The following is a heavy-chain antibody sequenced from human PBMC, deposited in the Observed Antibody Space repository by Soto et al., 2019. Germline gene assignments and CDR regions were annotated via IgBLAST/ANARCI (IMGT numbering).Heavy chain of an antibody. CDR3: ARGRSSPNFDP. J-gene: IGHJ5*02. V-gene: IGHV1-69*01. D-gene: IGHD6-6*01. CDR2: LIPIFGAA. Sequence: QVQLVQSGAEVRKPGSSVKVSCKISGGTFTNYVISWLRQAPGQGLEWMGGLIPIFGAAKLAQKFQGRVTITADESTSTVNMELSSLTSEDTAVYYCARGRSSPNFDPWGQGPLVTVSS. CDR1: GGTFTNYV.